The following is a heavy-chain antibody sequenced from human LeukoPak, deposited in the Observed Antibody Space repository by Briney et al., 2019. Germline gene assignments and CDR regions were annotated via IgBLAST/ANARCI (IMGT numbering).Heavy chain of an antibody. D-gene: IGHD2-21*02. J-gene: IGHJ6*03. CDR1: GFSVTDKS. CDR2: IYRGEVT. Sequence: GGSLRLSCAASGFSVTDKSMAWVRQAPGKGLDCISIIYRGEVTSYAYSVRGRFIISRDSGTNTLYLQMDSLRADDTATYYCARVVAAIALRDYHYVDVWGKGTMVAVSS. V-gene: IGHV3-53*01. CDR3: ARVVAAIALRDYHYVDV.